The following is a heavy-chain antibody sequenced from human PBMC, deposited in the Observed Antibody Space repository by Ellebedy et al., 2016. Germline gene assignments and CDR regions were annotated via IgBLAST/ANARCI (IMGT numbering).Heavy chain of an antibody. D-gene: IGHD3-10*01. J-gene: IGHJ4*02. V-gene: IGHV4-34*01. CDR1: GGSFSGYY. CDR2: INHSGST. Sequence: SETLSLXXGVYGGSFSGYYWSWIRQSPGKGLEWIGEINHSGSTNYNPSLKSRVTISVDTSKNQFSLKLSSVTAADTAVYYCAREVITMVRGVDLIQWGQGTLVTVSS. CDR3: AREVITMVRGVDLIQ.